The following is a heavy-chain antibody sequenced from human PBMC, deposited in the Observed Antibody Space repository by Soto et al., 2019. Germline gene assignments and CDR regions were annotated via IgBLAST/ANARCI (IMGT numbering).Heavy chain of an antibody. J-gene: IGHJ6*02. CDR2: IGDGDAYR. Sequence: GGSLRLSCAGSGFTFSSYGMTWVRQAPGKGLEWVSGIGDGDAYRYYADSVRGRFTISRDNSRSTLYLRMNSLRAEDTAVYYCAGALDLPPYYYYYGMDVWGQGTTVTVSS. CDR3: AGALDLPPYYYYYGMDV. CDR1: GFTFSSYG. V-gene: IGHV3-23*01. D-gene: IGHD3-16*02.